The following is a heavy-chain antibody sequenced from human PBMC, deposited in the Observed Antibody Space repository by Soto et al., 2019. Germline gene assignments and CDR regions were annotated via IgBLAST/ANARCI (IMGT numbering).Heavy chain of an antibody. CDR3: ARASYFSEKTAYYVKSFKWFDP. CDR2: ISGSGGSGRG. J-gene: IGHJ5*02. CDR1: GFSFRKYA. Sequence: EVQLLESGGGLVQPGGSLRLSCVGSGFSFRKYAMNWVRQAPGKGLEWVSGISGSGGSGRGFYADPVKGRFTISRDNSKNTLYLEMNSLRAEDTAVYYCARASYFSEKTAYYVKSFKWFDPWGQGTLVTVSS. D-gene: IGHD3-9*01. V-gene: IGHV3-23*01.